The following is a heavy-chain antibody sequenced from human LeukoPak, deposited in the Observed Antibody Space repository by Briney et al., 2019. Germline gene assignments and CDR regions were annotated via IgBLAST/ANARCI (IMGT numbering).Heavy chain of an antibody. CDR2: GNPISGGT. D-gene: IGHD2-2*01. V-gene: IGHV1-2*02. Sequence: ASVKVSCKASGYTFTGYYLHWGRQAPGQGLEVVGWGNPISGGTNYAQKFQGRVTMTRDTSISTAYMELSRLTSDDTAVYHCATDISGSCSSTSCYVVRGFEYWGQGTLVSVSS. CDR3: ATDISGSCSSTSCYVVRGFEY. CDR1: GYTFTGYY. J-gene: IGHJ4*02.